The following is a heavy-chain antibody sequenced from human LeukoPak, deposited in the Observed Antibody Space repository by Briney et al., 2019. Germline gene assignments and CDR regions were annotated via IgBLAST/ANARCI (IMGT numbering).Heavy chain of an antibody. D-gene: IGHD1-7*01. CDR2: INHSGST. CDR1: GGSFSGYY. V-gene: IGHV4-34*01. CDR3: ASINWNYEGLDY. J-gene: IGHJ4*02. Sequence: RTSETLSLTCAVYGGSFSGYYWSWIRQPPGKGLEWIGEINHSGSTNHNPSLKSRVTISVDTSKNQFSLKLSSVTAADTAVYYCASINWNYEGLDYWGQGTLVTVSS.